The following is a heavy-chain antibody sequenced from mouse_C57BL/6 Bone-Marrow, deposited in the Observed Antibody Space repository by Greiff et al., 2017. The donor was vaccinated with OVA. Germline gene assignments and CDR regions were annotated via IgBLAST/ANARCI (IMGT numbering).Heavy chain of an antibody. J-gene: IGHJ2*01. D-gene: IGHD2-1*01. CDR3: ASGYYGNYPFDY. CDR2: INPSNGGT. V-gene: IGHV1-53*01. Sequence: VQLQQPGTELVKPGASVKLSCKASGYTFTSYWMHWVKQRPGQGLEWIGNINPSNGGTNYNEKFKSKATLTVDKSSSTAYMQLSSLTSEDAAVDYCASGYYGNYPFDYWGQGTTLTVSS. CDR1: GYTFTSYW.